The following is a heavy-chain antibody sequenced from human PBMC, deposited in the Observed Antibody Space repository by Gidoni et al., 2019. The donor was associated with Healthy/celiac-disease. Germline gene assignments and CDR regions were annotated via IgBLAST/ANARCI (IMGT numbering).Heavy chain of an antibody. D-gene: IGHD6-6*01. CDR2: IYWDDDK. Sequence: QITLKESGSTLVKPTQTLPLTCTFSGFSLSTSGVGVGWIRQPPGKALEWLALIYWDDDKRYSPSLKSRLTITKDTSKNQVVLTMTNMDPVDTATYYCAHQHQLVSPWGWGQGTMVTVSS. CDR3: AHQHQLVSPWG. J-gene: IGHJ3*01. V-gene: IGHV2-5*02. CDR1: GFSLSTSGVG.